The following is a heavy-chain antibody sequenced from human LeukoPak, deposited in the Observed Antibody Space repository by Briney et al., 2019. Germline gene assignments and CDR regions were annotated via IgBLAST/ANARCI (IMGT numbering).Heavy chain of an antibody. CDR2: ISPSGDIT. CDR3: AKDDAWLRFGE. Sequence: GGSLRLSCEASGFNFDDYGMSWVRQAPGKGLEWVSGISPSGDITYYADSVKGRFTISRDNSKNTLYLEVISLTAEDTAVYYCAKDDAWLRFGEWSQGTLVTVSS. CDR1: GFNFDDYG. V-gene: IGHV3-23*01. J-gene: IGHJ4*02. D-gene: IGHD3-10*01.